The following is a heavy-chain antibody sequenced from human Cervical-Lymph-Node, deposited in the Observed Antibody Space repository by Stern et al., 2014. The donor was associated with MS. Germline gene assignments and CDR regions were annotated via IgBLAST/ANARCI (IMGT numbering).Heavy chain of an antibody. D-gene: IGHD6-13*01. CDR2: IYWNDDK. J-gene: IGHJ4*02. CDR3: AHTPAADRFEY. Sequence: QVTLRESGPTLVKPTQTLTLTCTFSGFSLTTRGVGVGWIRQPPGMALELLALIYWNDDKRYSPSLKSRLTITKDTSRNQVVLTVTGMDPVDTATYYRAHTPAADRFEYWGQGALVTVSS. CDR1: GFSLTTRGVG. V-gene: IGHV2-5*01.